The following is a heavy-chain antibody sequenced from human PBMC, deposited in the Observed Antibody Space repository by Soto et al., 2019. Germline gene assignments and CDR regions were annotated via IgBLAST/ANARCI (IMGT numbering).Heavy chain of an antibody. CDR3: ARDLVYDSSGYYFFPD. J-gene: IGHJ4*02. Sequence: SETLSLTCTVSGCSISSGGYYWSWIRQHPGKGLEWIGYIYYSGSTYYNPSLKSRVTISVDTSKNQFSLKLSSVTAADTAVYYCARDLVYDSSGYYFFPDWGQGTLVTVSS. CDR1: GCSISSGGYY. CDR2: IYYSGST. D-gene: IGHD3-22*01. V-gene: IGHV4-31*03.